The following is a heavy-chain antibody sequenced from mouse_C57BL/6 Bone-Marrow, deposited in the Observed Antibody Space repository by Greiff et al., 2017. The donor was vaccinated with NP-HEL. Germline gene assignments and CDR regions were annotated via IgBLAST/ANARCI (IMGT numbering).Heavy chain of an antibody. J-gene: IGHJ2*01. D-gene: IGHD3-1*01. CDR3: ARHSNCFDY. CDR1: GYTFTSYW. CDR2: IDPSDSYT. Sequence: QVQLQQPGAELVRPGTSVKLSCKASGYTFTSYWMHWVKQRPGQGLEWIGVIDPSDSYTNYNQKFKGKATLTVDTSSSTAYMQLSSLTSEDSAVYYCARHSNCFDYWGQGTTLTVSS. V-gene: IGHV1-59*01.